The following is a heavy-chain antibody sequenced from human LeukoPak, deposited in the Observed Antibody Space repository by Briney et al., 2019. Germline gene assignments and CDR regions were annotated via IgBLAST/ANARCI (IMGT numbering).Heavy chain of an antibody. CDR1: GFTFSTYW. J-gene: IGHJ4*02. CDR3: AGGVSSPRGCY. D-gene: IGHD6-13*01. CDR2: INPDGSQK. Sequence: PGGSLRLSGTASGFTFSTYWMSWVRQAPGKGLEWVAKINPDGSQKYHVDSVYGRFTISRDNAKNSLYLQMNSLRGEDTAVYYCAGGVSSPRGCYWGQGILVTVSS. V-gene: IGHV3-7*04.